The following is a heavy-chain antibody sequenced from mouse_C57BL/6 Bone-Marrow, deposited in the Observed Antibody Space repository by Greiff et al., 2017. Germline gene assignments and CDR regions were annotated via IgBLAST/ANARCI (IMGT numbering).Heavy chain of an antibody. Sequence: EVQLQQSGGDLVKPGGSLKLSCAASGFTFSSYGMSWVRQTPDKRLEWVATISSGGSYTYYPDSVKGRFTISRDNAKNTLYLQMSSLKSEDTAMYYCARGRVITTVVAHWYFDVWGTGTTVTVSS. CDR2: ISSGGSYT. CDR3: ARGRVITTVVAHWYFDV. CDR1: GFTFSSYG. D-gene: IGHD1-1*01. J-gene: IGHJ1*03. V-gene: IGHV5-6*01.